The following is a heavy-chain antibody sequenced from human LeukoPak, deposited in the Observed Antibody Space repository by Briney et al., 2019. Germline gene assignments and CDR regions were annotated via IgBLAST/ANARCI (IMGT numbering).Heavy chain of an antibody. Sequence: SETLSLTCTVSGGSISSYYWSWIRQPPGKGLEWIGYIYYSGSTNYSPSLKSRVTISVDTSKNQFSLKLSSVTAADTAVYYCARGRGYSYASTQRGYYFDYWGQGTLVTVSS. CDR3: ARGRGYSYASTQRGYYFDY. CDR2: IYYSGST. J-gene: IGHJ4*02. D-gene: IGHD5-18*01. CDR1: GGSISSYY. V-gene: IGHV4-59*12.